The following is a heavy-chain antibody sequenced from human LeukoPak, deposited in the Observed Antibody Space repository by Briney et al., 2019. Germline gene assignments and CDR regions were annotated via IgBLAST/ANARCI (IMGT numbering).Heavy chain of an antibody. V-gene: IGHV1-69*13. D-gene: IGHD3-10*01. J-gene: IGHJ4*02. CDR2: IIPIFGTA. CDR3: ARRGYYGSGSYSY. CDR1: GGTFSSYA. Sequence: SVKVSCKASGGTFSSYAISWVRQAPGQGLEWMGGIIPIFGTANYAQKFQGRVTITADESTSTAYMELSSLRSEDTAVYYCARRGYYGSGSYSYWGQGTLVTVSS.